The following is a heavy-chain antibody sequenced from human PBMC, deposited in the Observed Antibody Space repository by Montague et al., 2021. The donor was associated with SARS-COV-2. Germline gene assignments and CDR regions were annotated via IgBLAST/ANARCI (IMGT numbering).Heavy chain of an antibody. Sequence: SETLSLTCTVSGGSITNNIDYWAWIRQPPGKRLEWIGSIYYTGNTYYNSSLKSRVTISVVTSKNHFTLKLSSVTAAETAVYYCPRLKRYFDSSGSPSAFDFWGQGTMVTVSS. CDR2: IYYTGNT. V-gene: IGHV4-39*02. D-gene: IGHD3-22*01. CDR3: PRLKRYFDSSGSPSAFDF. CDR1: GGSITNNIDY. J-gene: IGHJ3*01.